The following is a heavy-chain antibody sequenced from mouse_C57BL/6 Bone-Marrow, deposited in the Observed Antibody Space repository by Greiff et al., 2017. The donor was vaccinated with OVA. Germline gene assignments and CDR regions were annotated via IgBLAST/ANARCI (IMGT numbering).Heavy chain of an antibody. CDR1: GYTFTSYW. J-gene: IGHJ1*03. CDR2: IDPNSGGT. V-gene: IGHV1-72*01. D-gene: IGHD1-1*01. Sequence: QVQLQQPGAELVKPGASVKLSCKASGYTFTSYWMHWVKQRPGRGLEWIGRIDPNSGGTKYNEKFKSKATLTVDKPSSTAYMQLSSLTSEDSAVYYCARSNFITTVGWYFDVWGTGTTVTVSS. CDR3: ARSNFITTVGWYFDV.